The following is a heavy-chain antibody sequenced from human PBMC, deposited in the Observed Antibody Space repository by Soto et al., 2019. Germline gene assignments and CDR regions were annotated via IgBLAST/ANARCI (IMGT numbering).Heavy chain of an antibody. CDR2: IYYSGST. V-gene: IGHV4-39*01. Sequence: PSETLSLTCTVSGVSISSSSYYWGWIRQPPGKGLEWIGSIYYSGSTYYNPSLKSRVTISVDTSKNQFSLKLSSVTAADTAVYYCARHTPAISISDHWGQGTRVT. CDR1: GVSISSSSYY. D-gene: IGHD2-15*01. J-gene: IGHJ4*02. CDR3: ARHTPAISISDH.